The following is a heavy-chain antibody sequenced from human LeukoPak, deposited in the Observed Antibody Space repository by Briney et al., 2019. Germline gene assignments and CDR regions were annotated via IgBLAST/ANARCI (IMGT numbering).Heavy chain of an antibody. Sequence: PSETLSLTCTVSGGSISGSISGYYWNWIRQPPGKGVEWIGYIYYSGSTNYNPSLKSRVTISVDTSKNQFSLKLSSVTAADTAVYYCASRSGYSYGWYFDLWGRGTLVTVSS. V-gene: IGHV4-61*05. D-gene: IGHD5-18*01. CDR2: IYYSGST. J-gene: IGHJ2*01. CDR3: ASRSGYSYGWYFDL. CDR1: GGSISGSISGYY.